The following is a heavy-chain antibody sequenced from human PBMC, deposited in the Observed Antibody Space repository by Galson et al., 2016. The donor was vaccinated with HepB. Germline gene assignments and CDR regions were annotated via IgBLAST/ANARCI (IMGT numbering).Heavy chain of an antibody. V-gene: IGHV3-7*03. Sequence: SLRLSCAASGFTLSTYWMSWVRQAPGQGLQWVANINQDGSEEYYADSVRGRFTISRDNAKSSVSLQMNSLGVEDTAIYYCARARWTLAGYFDHWGQGALVTDSS. CDR1: GFTLSTYW. CDR3: ARARWTLAGYFDH. CDR2: INQDGSEE. D-gene: IGHD3/OR15-3a*01. J-gene: IGHJ4*02.